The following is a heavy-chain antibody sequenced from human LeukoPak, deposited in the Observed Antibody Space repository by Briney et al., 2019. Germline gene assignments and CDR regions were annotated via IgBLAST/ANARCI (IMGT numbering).Heavy chain of an antibody. Sequence: GGSLRLSCAASGFTFRSYYMSWVRQAPGKGLEGVANIDQDGSEKYYVDSVKGRFTISRDNAKNSLFLQMNSLRAEDTAVYYCARYDRSAFTHDFWGQGTLVTVSS. CDR2: IDQDGSEK. D-gene: IGHD3-22*01. J-gene: IGHJ4*02. CDR3: ARYDRSAFTHDF. V-gene: IGHV3-7*03. CDR1: GFTFRSYY.